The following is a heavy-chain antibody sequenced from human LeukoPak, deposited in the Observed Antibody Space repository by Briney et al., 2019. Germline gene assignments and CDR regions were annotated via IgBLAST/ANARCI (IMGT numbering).Heavy chain of an antibody. V-gene: IGHV1-18*01. CDR1: GYTFTSYG. CDR2: ISADNGKT. CDR3: ARSGSYSADWFDP. D-gene: IGHD1-26*01. Sequence: GASVKVSCKASGYTFTSYGISWVRQAPGQGLEWMGWISADNGKTNYAQKLQARVTMTTDTSTGTAYMELRSLRSDDTAVYYRARSGSYSADWFDPWGQGTLVTVSS. J-gene: IGHJ5*02.